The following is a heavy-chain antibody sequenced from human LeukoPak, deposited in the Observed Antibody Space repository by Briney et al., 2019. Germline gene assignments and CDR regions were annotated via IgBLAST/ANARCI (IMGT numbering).Heavy chain of an antibody. J-gene: IGHJ3*02. CDR3: ARPLYYYDSSGRNDAFDI. D-gene: IGHD3-22*01. V-gene: IGHV4-38-2*02. CDR2: IYHSGST. Sequence: SETLSLTCTVSGYSISSGYYWGWIRQPPGKRLEWIGSIYHSGSTYYNPSLKSRVTISVDTSKNQFSLKLSSVTAADTAVYYCARPLYYYDSSGRNDAFDIWGQGTMVTVSS. CDR1: GYSISSGYY.